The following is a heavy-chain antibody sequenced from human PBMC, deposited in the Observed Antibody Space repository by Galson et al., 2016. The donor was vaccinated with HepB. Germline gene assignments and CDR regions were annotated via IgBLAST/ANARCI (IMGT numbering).Heavy chain of an antibody. V-gene: IGHV3-21*06. Sequence: SLRLSCAASGFIFSSYSTNWVRQAPGKGLEWVSSITRSSDYMYYADSVKGRFTISRDNAKNSVSLQMNSLRPEDTAVYYCTRDSAALGDDYWGQGTLVTVSS. CDR2: ITRSSDYM. J-gene: IGHJ4*02. CDR3: TRDSAALGDDY. D-gene: IGHD3-10*01. CDR1: GFIFSSYS.